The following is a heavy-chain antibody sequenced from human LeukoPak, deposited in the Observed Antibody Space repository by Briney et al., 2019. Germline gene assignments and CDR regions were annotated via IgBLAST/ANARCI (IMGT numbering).Heavy chain of an antibody. CDR3: ARDIDPTTVTTGFDY. CDR1: GYTFTSYG. D-gene: IGHD4-17*01. V-gene: IGHV1-18*01. J-gene: IGHJ4*02. CDR2: ISAYNGNT. Sequence: ASVKVSCKASGYTFTSYGISWVRQAPGQGREWMGWISAYNGNTNYAQKLQGRVTMTTDTSTSTAYMELRSLRSDDTAVYFCARDIDPTTVTTGFDYWGQGTLVTVSS.